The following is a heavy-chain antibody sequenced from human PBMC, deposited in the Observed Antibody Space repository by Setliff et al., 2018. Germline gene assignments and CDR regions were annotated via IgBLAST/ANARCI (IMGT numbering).Heavy chain of an antibody. CDR1: GYSISSDHY. CDR2: IYHSGSA. CDR3: ARGRAGHSGH. D-gene: IGHD6-19*01. J-gene: IGHJ4*02. Sequence: SETLSLTCAVSGYSISSDHYWGWIRQPPGKGLEWIGSIYHSGSAYYNPSLKSRVTISVDTSKNQFSLKLSSVTAADTAVYYCARGRAGHSGHWGQGTLVTVSS. V-gene: IGHV4-38-2*01.